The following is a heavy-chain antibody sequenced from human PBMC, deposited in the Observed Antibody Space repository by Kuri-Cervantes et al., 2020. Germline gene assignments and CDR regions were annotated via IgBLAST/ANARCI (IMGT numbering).Heavy chain of an antibody. Sequence: GGSLRLSCTVSGGSISSSSYYWGWIRQPPGKGLEWMGIIYPGDSDTRYSPSFQGQVTISADKSISTAYLQWSSLKASDTAMYYCARRKRTGYSSGWSFDYWGQGTLVTVSS. CDR1: GGSISSSSYY. V-gene: IGHV5-51*01. D-gene: IGHD6-19*01. J-gene: IGHJ4*02. CDR3: ARRKRTGYSSGWSFDY. CDR2: IYPGDSDT.